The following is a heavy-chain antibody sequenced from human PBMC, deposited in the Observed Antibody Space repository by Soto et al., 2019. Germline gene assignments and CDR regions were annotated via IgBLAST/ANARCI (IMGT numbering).Heavy chain of an antibody. J-gene: IGHJ4*02. CDR1: GGSISSYY. D-gene: IGHD3-22*01. V-gene: IGHV4-59*01. CDR3: ARAHYYDSSGYSNHFDY. Sequence: SETLSLTCTFSGGSISSYYWSLIRQPPGKGLEWIGYIYYSGSTNYNPSLKSRVTISVDTSKNQFSLKLSSVTAADTAVYYCARAHYYDSSGYSNHFDYWGQGTLVTVSS. CDR2: IYYSGST.